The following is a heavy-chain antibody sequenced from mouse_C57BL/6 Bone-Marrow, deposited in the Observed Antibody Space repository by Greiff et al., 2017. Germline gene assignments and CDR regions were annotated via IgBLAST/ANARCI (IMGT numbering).Heavy chain of an antibody. J-gene: IGHJ2*01. CDR1: GYTFTSYW. CDR2: IDPSDSYT. Sequence: QVQLQQPGAELVKPGASVKLSCKASGYTFTSYWMQWVKQRPGQGLEWIGEIDPSDSYTNYNQKFKGKATLTVDTSSSTAYMQLSSLTSEDSAVYYCARERGYFFDYWGQGTTLTVSS. CDR3: ARERGYFFDY. V-gene: IGHV1-50*01.